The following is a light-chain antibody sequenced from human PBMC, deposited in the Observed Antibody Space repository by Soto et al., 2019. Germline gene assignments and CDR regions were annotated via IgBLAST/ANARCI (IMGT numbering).Light chain of an antibody. CDR1: ALPKKY. CDR2: EDS. J-gene: IGLJ2*01. V-gene: IGLV3-10*01. CDR3: YSTDRSGNHIRV. Sequence: SYELTQPPSVSVSPGQTAKITCSGDALPKKYAYWYQQKSGQAPVLVIYEDSKRPSGISERISGSSSGTMATLTISGAQVEDEADYYCYSTDRSGNHIRVFGGGTKLTVL.